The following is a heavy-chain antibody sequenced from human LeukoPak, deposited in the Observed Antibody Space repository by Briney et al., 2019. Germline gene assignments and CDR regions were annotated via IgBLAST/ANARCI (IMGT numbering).Heavy chain of an antibody. V-gene: IGHV1-46*01. CDR1: GYTFTSYH. CDR2: INPSGGST. D-gene: IGHD6-13*01. J-gene: IGHJ4*02. Sequence: GASVKVPCKASGYTFTSYHMHWVRQAPGQGLEWMGIINPSGGSTSYAQKFQGRVTMTRDTSTSTVYMELSSLRSEDTAVYYCARDQEEEAAAGDYWGQGTLVTVSS. CDR3: ARDQEEEAAAGDY.